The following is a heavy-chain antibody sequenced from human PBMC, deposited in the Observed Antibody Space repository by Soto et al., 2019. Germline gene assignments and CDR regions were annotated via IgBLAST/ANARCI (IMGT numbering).Heavy chain of an antibody. CDR2: IYHSGST. D-gene: IGHD6-13*01. V-gene: IGHV4-30-2*01. J-gene: IGHJ5*02. CDR3: ARSLRGLAAAVTGWFDP. CDR1: GGSISSGGYS. Sequence: PSETLSLTCAVSGGSISSGGYSWSWIRQPPGKGLEWIGYIYHSGSTYYNPSLKSRVTISVDRSKNQFSLKLSSVTAADTAVYYCARSLRGLAAAVTGWFDPWGQGTLVTVSS.